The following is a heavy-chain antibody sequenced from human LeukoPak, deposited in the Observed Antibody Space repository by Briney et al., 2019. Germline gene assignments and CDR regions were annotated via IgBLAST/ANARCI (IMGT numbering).Heavy chain of an antibody. CDR2: IYYSGST. CDR3: AKDHDPNYYDSSYFDY. CDR1: GGSISSYY. V-gene: IGHV4-59*01. D-gene: IGHD3-22*01. Sequence: SETLSLTCTVSGGSISSYYWSWIRQPPGKGLEWIGYIYYSGSTNYNPSLKSRVTISVDTSKNQFSLKLSSVTAADTAVYYCAKDHDPNYYDSSYFDYWGQGTLVTVSS. J-gene: IGHJ4*02.